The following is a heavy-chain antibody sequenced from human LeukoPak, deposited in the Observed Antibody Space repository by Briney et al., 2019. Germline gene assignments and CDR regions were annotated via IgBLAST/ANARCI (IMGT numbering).Heavy chain of an antibody. Sequence: SETLPLTCAVSGYSISSGYYWGWIRQPPGKGLEWIGSIYHSGSTYYNPSLKSRVTRSVDTSKNQFSLKLSSVTAADTAVYYCARHGPYYDFWSGGNFDYWGQGTLVTVSS. CDR1: GYSISSGYY. CDR2: IYHSGST. V-gene: IGHV4-38-2*01. D-gene: IGHD3-3*01. J-gene: IGHJ4*02. CDR3: ARHGPYYDFWSGGNFDY.